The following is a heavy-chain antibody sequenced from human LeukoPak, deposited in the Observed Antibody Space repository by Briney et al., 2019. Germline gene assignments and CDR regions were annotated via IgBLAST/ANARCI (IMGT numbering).Heavy chain of an antibody. CDR1: GFIFSSYA. J-gene: IGHJ4*02. V-gene: IGHV3-23*01. CDR3: ARVVYDFWSAYDY. CDR2: ISGSGGST. Sequence: GSLRLSCAVSGFIFSSYAMNWVRQAPGKGLEWVSAISGSGGSTYYADSVKGRFTISRDNSKNTLYLQMNSLRAEDTALYYCARVVYDFWSAYDYWGQGTLVTVSS. D-gene: IGHD3-3*01.